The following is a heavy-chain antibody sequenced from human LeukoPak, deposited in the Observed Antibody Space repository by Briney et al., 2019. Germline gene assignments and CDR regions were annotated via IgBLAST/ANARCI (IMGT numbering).Heavy chain of an antibody. CDR2: ISASGGST. CDR3: AKKVEKSSGYYYGY. J-gene: IGHJ4*02. V-gene: IGHV3-23*01. Sequence: GGSLRLSCAASGFTFNTYAMSWVRQAPGKGLGWVSAISASGGSTYYADSVKGRFTISRDNSMNTLYLKMNSLRAEDTAVYYCAKKVEKSSGYYYGYWGQGTLVTVSS. CDR1: GFTFNTYA. D-gene: IGHD3-22*01.